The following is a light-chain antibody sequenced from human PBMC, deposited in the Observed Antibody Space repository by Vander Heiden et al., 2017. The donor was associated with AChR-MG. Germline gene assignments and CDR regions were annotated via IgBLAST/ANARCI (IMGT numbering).Light chain of an antibody. CDR1: PSVLYSSNKKNY. V-gene: IGKV4-1*01. CDR2: GAS. Sequence: DIVMTQSPASLAVSLGERAPINCKSSPSVLYSSNKKNYLAWYQQKPGQPPKLLISGASSRESGVPDRFSGSGSGTDFTLTINSLQAEDVAVYYCQQCYSPPYTFGQGTKLEIK. J-gene: IGKJ2*01. CDR3: QQCYSPPYT.